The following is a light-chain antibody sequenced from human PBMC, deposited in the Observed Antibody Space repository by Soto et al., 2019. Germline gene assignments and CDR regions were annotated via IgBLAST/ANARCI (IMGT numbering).Light chain of an antibody. CDR3: QQFNAYPLT. CDR2: GAS. J-gene: IGKJ4*01. CDR1: QGISDY. V-gene: IGKV1-9*01. Sequence: DIQLAQSPSFLSASVGDRVTISCRASQGISDYLAWYQQKPGKAPKLLIYGASTLQSGVPSRFSGSASGTAFTLTISSLQPEDFATYFCQQFNAYPLTFGGGTKLEIK.